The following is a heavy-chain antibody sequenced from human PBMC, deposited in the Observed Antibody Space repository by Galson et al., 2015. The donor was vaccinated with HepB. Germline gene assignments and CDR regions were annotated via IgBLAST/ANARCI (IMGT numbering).Heavy chain of an antibody. CDR3: ARGGWLQLYDY. D-gene: IGHD5-24*01. CDR1: GGSISSGSYY. CDR2: IYTSGST. J-gene: IGHJ4*02. V-gene: IGHV4-61*02. Sequence: TLSLTCTVSGGSISSGSYYWSWIRQPAGKGLEWIGRIYTSGSTNYNPSLKSRVTMSVDTSKNQFSLKLSSVTAADTAVYYCARGGWLQLYDYWGQGTLVTVSS.